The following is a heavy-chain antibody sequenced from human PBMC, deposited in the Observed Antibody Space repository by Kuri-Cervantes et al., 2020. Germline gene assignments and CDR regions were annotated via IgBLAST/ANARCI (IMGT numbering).Heavy chain of an antibody. V-gene: IGHV1-69*13. CDR2: IIPIFGTA. Sequence: SVKVSCKASGYTFTSYGISWVRQAPGQGLEWMGGIIPIFGTANYAQKFQGRVTITADESTSTAYMELSSLRSEDTAVYYCARSISSGWYWFDPWGQGTLVTVS. CDR3: ARSISSGWYWFDP. CDR1: GYTFTSYG. D-gene: IGHD6-19*01. J-gene: IGHJ5*02.